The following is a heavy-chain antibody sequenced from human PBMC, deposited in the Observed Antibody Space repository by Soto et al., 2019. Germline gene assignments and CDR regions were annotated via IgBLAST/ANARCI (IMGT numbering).Heavy chain of an antibody. Sequence: QVQLQESGPGLVKPSQTLSLTCTVSGGSISSGGYYWSWIRQHPGKGLEWIGYIYYSGSTYYNPSLESRVTTSGDTSKHPYALKLSSVTAADPAVYCGARAPSIWGQGTLVTGSS. CDR3: ARAPSI. CDR2: IYYSGST. J-gene: IGHJ4*02. CDR1: GGSISSGGYY. V-gene: IGHV4-31*03.